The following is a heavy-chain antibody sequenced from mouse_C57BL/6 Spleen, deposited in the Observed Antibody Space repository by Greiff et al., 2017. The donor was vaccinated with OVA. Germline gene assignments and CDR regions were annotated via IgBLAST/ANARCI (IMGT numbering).Heavy chain of an antibody. J-gene: IGHJ1*03. V-gene: IGHV1-15*01. CDR1: GYTFTDYE. Sequence: QVQLQQSGAELVRPGASVTLSCKASGYTFTDYEMHWVKQTPVHGLEWIGAIDPETGGTAYNQKFKGKAILTADKSSSTAYMELRSLTSEDSAVYYCTRPRVAEYSDVWGTGTTVTVSS. CDR3: TRPRVAEYSDV. CDR2: IDPETGGT.